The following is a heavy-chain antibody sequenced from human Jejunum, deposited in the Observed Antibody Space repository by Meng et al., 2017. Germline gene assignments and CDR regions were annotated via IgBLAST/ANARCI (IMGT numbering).Heavy chain of an antibody. J-gene: IGHJ4*02. CDR2: VYYTGSI. D-gene: IGHD3-9*01. CDR3: ARDKARTTGYPWFDY. V-gene: IGHV4-61*01. Sequence: SETLSLTCTVSGDSVSSDTYYWNWIRQPPGKGLEWVGYVYYTGSINYNPSLRSRLTISVDTSKNQFSLNLDSVTAADTAVYYCARDKARTTGYPWFDYWGPGTVVTVPS. CDR1: GDSVSSDTYY.